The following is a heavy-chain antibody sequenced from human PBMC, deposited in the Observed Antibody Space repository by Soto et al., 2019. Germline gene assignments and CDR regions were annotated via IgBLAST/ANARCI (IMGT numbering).Heavy chain of an antibody. CDR1: GGSFSGYY. J-gene: IGHJ1*01. Sequence: SETLSLTCAVYGGSFSGYYWSWIRQPPRKVLEWIGEINHSGSTNYNPSLKSRVTISVDTSKNQFSLKLSSVTAADTAVYCGAGTPFYLENFQSGGKGTAVTVPS. V-gene: IGHV4-34*01. CDR3: AGTPFYLENFQS. CDR2: INHSGST.